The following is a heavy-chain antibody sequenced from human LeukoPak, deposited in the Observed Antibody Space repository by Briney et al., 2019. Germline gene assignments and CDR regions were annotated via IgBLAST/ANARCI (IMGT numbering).Heavy chain of an antibody. V-gene: IGHV4-39*07. CDR2: IYYSGST. CDR1: GGSISSSSYY. D-gene: IGHD3-10*01. J-gene: IGHJ5*02. CDR3: ARRVTMVRRKPAGFDP. Sequence: PSETLSLTCTVSGGSISSSSYYWGWIRQPPGKGLEWIGSIYYSGSTYYNPSLKSRVTISVDTSKNQFSLKLSSVTAADTAVYYCARRVTMVRRKPAGFDPWGQGTLVTVSS.